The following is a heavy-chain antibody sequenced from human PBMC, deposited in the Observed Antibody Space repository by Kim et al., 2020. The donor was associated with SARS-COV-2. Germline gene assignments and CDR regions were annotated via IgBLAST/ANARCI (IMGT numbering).Heavy chain of an antibody. D-gene: IGHD6-13*01. CDR3: AKDRIAAAALDY. J-gene: IGHJ4*02. Sequence: YIADSVKGPFTISRDNSKNTLYLQMNSLRAEDTAVYYCAKDRIAAAALDYWGQGTLVTVSS. V-gene: IGHV3-23*01.